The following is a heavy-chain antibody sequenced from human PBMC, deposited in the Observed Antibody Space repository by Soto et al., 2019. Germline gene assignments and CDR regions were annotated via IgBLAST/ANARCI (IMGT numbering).Heavy chain of an antibody. D-gene: IGHD2-15*01. Sequence: GGSLRLSCAASGFTFSSYGMHWVRQAPGKGLEWVAVISYDGSNKYYADSVKGRFTISRDNSKNTLYLQMNSLRAEDTAVYYCAKDYQRYCSGGSCYSLDYWGQGTLVTVSS. CDR2: ISYDGSNK. V-gene: IGHV3-30*18. CDR1: GFTFSSYG. J-gene: IGHJ4*02. CDR3: AKDYQRYCSGGSCYSLDY.